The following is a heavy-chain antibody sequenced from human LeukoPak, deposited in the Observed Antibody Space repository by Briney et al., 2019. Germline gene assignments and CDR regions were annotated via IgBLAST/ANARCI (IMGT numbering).Heavy chain of an antibody. CDR2: INHSGST. J-gene: IGHJ6*03. D-gene: IGHD1-26*01. Sequence: SETLSLTCAVYGGSFSGYYWSWIRQPPGKGLEWIGEINHSGSTNYNPSLKSRVTISVDTSKNQFSLKLSSVTAADTAVYYCARVYASGSYVRPHYYYYMDVWGKGTTVTISS. V-gene: IGHV4-34*01. CDR1: GGSFSGYY. CDR3: ARVYASGSYVRPHYYYYMDV.